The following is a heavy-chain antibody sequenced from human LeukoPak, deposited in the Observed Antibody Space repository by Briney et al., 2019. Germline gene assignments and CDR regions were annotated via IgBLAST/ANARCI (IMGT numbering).Heavy chain of an antibody. D-gene: IGHD3-10*01. V-gene: IGHV1-18*01. CDR2: ISAYNDNT. J-gene: IGHJ4*02. CDR1: GYTFTSYG. Sequence: ASVKVSCKASGYTFTSYGINWVRQAPGQGLEWMGWISAYNDNTNYAQKFQGRVTVTTDTSTRTAYMELRSLRSDDTAVYYCARGPMVRGAVFDYWGQGTLVTVSS. CDR3: ARGPMVRGAVFDY.